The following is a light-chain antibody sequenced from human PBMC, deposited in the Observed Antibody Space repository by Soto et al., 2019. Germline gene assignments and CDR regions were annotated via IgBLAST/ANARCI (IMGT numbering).Light chain of an antibody. Sequence: IVLTQSPDTLSLYPGERATLSFRASQIIDNYLAWYQQKPGQAPRLLIYDASNRATGIPARFSGSGSGTDFTLTISSLEPEDFAVYYCQQYGSSWTFGQGTKVDIK. CDR3: QQYGSSWT. CDR1: QIIDNY. V-gene: IGKV3-11*01. J-gene: IGKJ1*01. CDR2: DAS.